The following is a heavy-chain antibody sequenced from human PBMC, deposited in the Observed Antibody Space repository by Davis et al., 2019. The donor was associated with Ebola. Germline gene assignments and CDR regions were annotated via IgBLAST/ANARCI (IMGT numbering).Heavy chain of an antibody. CDR3: ARTSIVGTTTTASDI. CDR1: GYTFNNYY. V-gene: IGHV1-18*04. CDR2: ISAYNGNT. J-gene: IGHJ3*02. D-gene: IGHD1-26*01. Sequence: ASVKVSCKASGYTFNNYYMHWVRQAPGQGLEWMGWISAYNGNTNYAQKVQGRVTMTTDTSTGTAYLDLRSLRSDDTAVYFCARTSIVGTTTTASDIWGQGTLVTVSS.